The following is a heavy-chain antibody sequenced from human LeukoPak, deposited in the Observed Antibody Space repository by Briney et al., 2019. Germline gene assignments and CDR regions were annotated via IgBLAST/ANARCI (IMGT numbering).Heavy chain of an antibody. CDR3: AREAPVYWLAAFDI. D-gene: IGHD2-8*02. J-gene: IGHJ3*02. V-gene: IGHV1-24*01. Sequence: GASVKVSCKVSGYTLTELSMHRVRQAPGKGLEWMGGFDPEDGETIYAQKFQGRVTMTEDTSTDTAYMELSSLRSEDTAVYYCAREAPVYWLAAFDIWGQGTMVTVSS. CDR2: FDPEDGET. CDR1: GYTLTELS.